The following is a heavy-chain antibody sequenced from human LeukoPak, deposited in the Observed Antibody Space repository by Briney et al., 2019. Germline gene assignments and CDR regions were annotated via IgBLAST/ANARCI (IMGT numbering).Heavy chain of an antibody. Sequence: PGGSLRLSCAASGFTFSSYAMSWVRQAPGKGLEWVSAISGSGGSTYYADSVKGRLTISRDNSKNTLYLQMNSLRAEDTAVYYCATGYCSGGSCYSDWGQGTLVTVPS. V-gene: IGHV3-23*01. CDR1: GFTFSSYA. CDR2: ISGSGGST. CDR3: ATGYCSGGSCYSD. J-gene: IGHJ4*02. D-gene: IGHD2-15*01.